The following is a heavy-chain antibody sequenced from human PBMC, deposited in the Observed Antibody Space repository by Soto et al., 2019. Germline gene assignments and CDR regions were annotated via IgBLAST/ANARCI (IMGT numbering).Heavy chain of an antibody. CDR1: GYSFTGYY. CDR3: ARETDDCTNGAHWR. V-gene: IGHV1-2*02. D-gene: IGHD4-4*01. Sequence: ASVKVSCKASGYSFTGYYMHWVRQAPGQGLEWMGWIIPHSGETNYAQKFQARVTLTRDTSISTAYMQLSGLTSDDPAVYYCARETDDCTNGAHWRWGKGTLVTV. CDR2: IIPHSGET. J-gene: IGHJ4*02.